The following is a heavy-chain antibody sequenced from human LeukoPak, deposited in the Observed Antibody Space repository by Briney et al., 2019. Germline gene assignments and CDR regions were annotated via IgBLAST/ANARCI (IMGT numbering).Heavy chain of an antibody. CDR1: GFTFSSYA. J-gene: IGHJ4*02. CDR3: ARDYYDSSGPLGPAGY. V-gene: IGHV3-64*01. Sequence: GGSLRLSCAASGFTFSSYAMHWVRQAPGKGLEYVSAISSNGGSTYYANSVKGRFTLSRDNSKNTLYLQMGSLRAEDMAVYYCARDYYDSSGPLGPAGYWGQGTLVTVSS. D-gene: IGHD3-22*01. CDR2: ISSNGGST.